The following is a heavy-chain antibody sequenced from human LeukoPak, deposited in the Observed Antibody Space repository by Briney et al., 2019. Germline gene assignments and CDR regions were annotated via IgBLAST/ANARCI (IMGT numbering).Heavy chain of an antibody. D-gene: IGHD6-19*01. V-gene: IGHV3-30*03. CDR1: GFTFISYG. J-gene: IGHJ4*02. CDR2: ISYDGSNK. CDR3: ARAAPQGIAVAGTFPFDY. Sequence: GRSLRVSCAASGFTFISYGMHWVRQARGKGLEWVAVISYDGSNKYYADSVKGRFTISRDNSKNTLYLQMSSLRAEETAVYYCARAAPQGIAVAGTFPFDYWGEGTLVTVSS.